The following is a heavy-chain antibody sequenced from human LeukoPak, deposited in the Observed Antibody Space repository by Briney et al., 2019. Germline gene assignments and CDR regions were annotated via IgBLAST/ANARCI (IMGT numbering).Heavy chain of an antibody. V-gene: IGHV4-59*01. D-gene: IGHD6-13*01. CDR2: IYYRGST. CDR3: ASGPYPAAGTDHQFDF. J-gene: IGHJ4*02. CDR1: GASISSYY. Sequence: SETLSVTCTVSGASISSYYWSWIRQPPGKGLEWIGYIYYRGSTHYNPSLKSRVTISVDTSKNQFSLKLSSVTAADTAVYYCASGPYPAAGTDHQFDFWGQGTPVTLSS.